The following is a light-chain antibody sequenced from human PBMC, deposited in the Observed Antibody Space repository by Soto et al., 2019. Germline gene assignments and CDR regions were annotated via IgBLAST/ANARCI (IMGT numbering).Light chain of an antibody. J-gene: IGLJ2*01. CDR2: RNN. CDR1: SSNIGSNY. Sequence: QAVVTQPPSASGTPGQRVTISCSGSSSNIGSNYVYWYQQLPGTAPNLLIYRNNQRPSGVPDRFSGSKSGTSASLAISGLRSEAEADYYCAAWDDSLSGGVFGGGTKLTVL. CDR3: AAWDDSLSGGV. V-gene: IGLV1-47*01.